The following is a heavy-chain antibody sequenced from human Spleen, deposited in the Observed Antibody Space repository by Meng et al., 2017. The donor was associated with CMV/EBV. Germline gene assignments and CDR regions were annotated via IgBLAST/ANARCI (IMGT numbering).Heavy chain of an antibody. V-gene: IGHV1-69*02. Sequence: SVKVSCTASGGTFSSYTISWVRQAPGQGLEWMGRIIPILGIANYAQKFQGRVTITADKSTSTAYMELSSLRSEDTAVYYCARVVGSSSKAAFYYYVMDVWGQGTTVTVSS. CDR1: GGTFSSYT. CDR2: IIPILGIA. D-gene: IGHD6-6*01. J-gene: IGHJ6*02. CDR3: ARVVGSSSKAAFYYYVMDV.